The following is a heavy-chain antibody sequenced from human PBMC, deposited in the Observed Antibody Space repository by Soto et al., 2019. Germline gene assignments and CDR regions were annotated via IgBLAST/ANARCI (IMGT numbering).Heavy chain of an antibody. CDR3: AGSGTSWFDP. CDR2: IYYSGST. CDR1: GGSISSGGYY. V-gene: IGHV4-31*03. Sequence: SETLSLTCTVSGGSISSGGYYWSWIRQHPGKGLEWIGYIYYSGSTYYNPSLKSRVTISVDTSKNQFSLKLSSVTAADTAVYYCAGSGTSWFDPWGQGTLVTVSS. J-gene: IGHJ5*02. D-gene: IGHD3-10*01.